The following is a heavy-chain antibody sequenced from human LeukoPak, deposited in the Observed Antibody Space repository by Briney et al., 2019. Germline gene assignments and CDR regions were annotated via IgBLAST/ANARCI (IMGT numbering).Heavy chain of an antibody. CDR2: ISYDGSNK. CDR3: AKYYDSSGYYNYYGMDV. D-gene: IGHD3-22*01. J-gene: IGHJ6*02. CDR1: GFTFSSYG. Sequence: GGSLRLSCAASGFTFSSYGMHWVRQAPGKGLEWVAVISYDGSNKYYADSVKGRFTISRDNSKNTLYLQMNSLRAEDTAVYYCAKYYDSSGYYNYYGMDVWGQGTTVTVSS. V-gene: IGHV3-30*18.